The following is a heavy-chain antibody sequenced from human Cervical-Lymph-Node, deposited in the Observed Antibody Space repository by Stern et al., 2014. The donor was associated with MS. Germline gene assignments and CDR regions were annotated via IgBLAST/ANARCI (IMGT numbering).Heavy chain of an antibody. CDR2: ISYDGSHT. D-gene: IGHD2-21*02. CDR3: ARPAYCGGDCYFGYYYGMDV. V-gene: IGHV3-30*04. CDR1: GFTFNTYA. J-gene: IGHJ6*02. Sequence: QAQLVESGGGVVQPGRSLRLSCEASGFTFNTYAMHWVRQAPGKGLEWVAVISYDGSHTRYADSVKGRFTISRDNSKNTLFLHMNSLKTEDTAVFYCARPAYCGGDCYFGYYYGMDVWGQGTTVTVSS.